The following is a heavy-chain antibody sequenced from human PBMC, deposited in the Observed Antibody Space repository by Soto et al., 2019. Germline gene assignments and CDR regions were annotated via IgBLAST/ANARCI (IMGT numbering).Heavy chain of an antibody. D-gene: IGHD2-2*01. Sequence: AGGSLRLSCAASGFTLSSYGMHWVRQAPGKGLEWVAVISHYGSNKSYADSEKGRFTISRDNSKNTLYLQMNSLRAEDTAVYYCAKDLTGIVVVPAAIKQLVRGGMDVWGQGTTVTVSS. CDR1: GFTLSSYG. J-gene: IGHJ6*02. CDR2: ISHYGSNK. CDR3: AKDLTGIVVVPAAIKQLVRGGMDV. V-gene: IGHV3-30*18.